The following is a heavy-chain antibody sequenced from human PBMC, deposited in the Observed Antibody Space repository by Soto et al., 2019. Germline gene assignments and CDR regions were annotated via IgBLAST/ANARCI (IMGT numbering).Heavy chain of an antibody. V-gene: IGHV4-59*01. D-gene: IGHD3-3*01. CDR3: ASSRYYDFWSGYHAFDY. CDR2: IYYSGST. J-gene: IGHJ4*02. CDR1: GGSISSYY. Sequence: QVQLQESGPGLVKPSETLSLTCTVSGGSISSYYWSWIRQPPGKGLEWIGYIYYSGSTNYNPSLKSRVTISVDTSKNQFSLKLSSVTAADAAVYYCASSRYYDFWSGYHAFDYWGQGTLVTVSS.